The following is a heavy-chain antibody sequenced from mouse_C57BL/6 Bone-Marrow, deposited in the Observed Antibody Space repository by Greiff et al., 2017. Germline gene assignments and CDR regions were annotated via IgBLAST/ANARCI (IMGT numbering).Heavy chain of an antibody. J-gene: IGHJ4*01. CDR3: ARWLYYSNSYYAMDY. D-gene: IGHD2-5*01. V-gene: IGHV1-55*01. Sequence: VQLQQPGAELVKPGASVKMSCKASGYTFTSYWITWVKQRPGQGLEWIGDIYPGSGSTNYNEKFKSKATLTVDTSSSTAYMQLSSLTSEDSAVYYCARWLYYSNSYYAMDYWGQGTSVTVSS. CDR1: GYTFTSYW. CDR2: IYPGSGST.